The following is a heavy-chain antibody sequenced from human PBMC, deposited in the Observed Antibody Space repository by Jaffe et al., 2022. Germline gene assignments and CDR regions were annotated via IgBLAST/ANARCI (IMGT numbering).Heavy chain of an antibody. D-gene: IGHD3-16*01. CDR3: AGPQGLLRTFDI. J-gene: IGHJ3*02. Sequence: EVQLVESGGGLVQPGGSLRLSCAASGFTFSSYEMNWVRQAPGKGLEWVSYISSSGSTIYYADSVKGRFTISRDNAKNSLYLQMNSLRAEDTAVYYCAGPQGLLRTFDIWGQGTMVTVSS. V-gene: IGHV3-48*03. CDR1: GFTFSSYE. CDR2: ISSSGSTI.